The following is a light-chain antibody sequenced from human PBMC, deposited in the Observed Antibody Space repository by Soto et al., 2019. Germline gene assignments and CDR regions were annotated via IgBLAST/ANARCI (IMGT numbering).Light chain of an antibody. CDR2: DVS. Sequence: QSALTQPASVSGSPGQSITISCTGTSSDVGGYNYVSWYQQHPGKAPKLMIYDVSNRPSGVSNRFPGSKSGNTASLTISGLQAEDEADYYFSSYTSSSTVVFGGGTKLTVL. CDR3: SSYTSSSTVV. V-gene: IGLV2-14*01. J-gene: IGLJ2*01. CDR1: SSDVGGYNY.